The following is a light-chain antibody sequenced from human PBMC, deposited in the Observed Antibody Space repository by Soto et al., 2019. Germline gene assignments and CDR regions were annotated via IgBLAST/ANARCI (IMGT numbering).Light chain of an antibody. CDR2: SNN. Sequence: QSVLTQPPSASGTPGQRVTISCSGSSSNIGSNTVNWYQLLPGTAPKLLIYSNNQRPSGVPDRFSGSKSGTSASLAISGLQSEDEADYYCAAWDDSLNVVVFGGGTKVTVL. CDR3: AAWDDSLNVVV. V-gene: IGLV1-44*01. CDR1: SSNIGSNT. J-gene: IGLJ2*01.